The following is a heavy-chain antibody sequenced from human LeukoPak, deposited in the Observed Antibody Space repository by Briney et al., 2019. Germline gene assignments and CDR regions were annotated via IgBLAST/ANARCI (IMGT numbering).Heavy chain of an antibody. Sequence: SVKVSFTASGGTFISYAISWVRQAPGQGLEWMGGIIPIFGTANYAQKFQGRVTITADESTSTAYMELSSLRSEDTAVYYCARERNKWLSKRVYSFDPWGQGTLVTVSS. V-gene: IGHV1-69*13. D-gene: IGHD3-22*01. J-gene: IGHJ5*02. CDR3: ARERNKWLSKRVYSFDP. CDR1: GGTFISYA. CDR2: IIPIFGTA.